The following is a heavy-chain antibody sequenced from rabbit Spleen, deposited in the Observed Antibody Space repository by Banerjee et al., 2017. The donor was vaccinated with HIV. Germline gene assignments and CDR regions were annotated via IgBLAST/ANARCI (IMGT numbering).Heavy chain of an antibody. Sequence: EQLEESGGGLVKPEGSLTLTCKASGVSLNDKDVMCWVRQAPGKGLECGACIYAGSSDSTYYANWAKGRLTISKASSTTVTLQMTSLTAADTATYFCARVGSAGGWYFNLWGPGTLVTVS. D-gene: IGHD7-1*01. V-gene: IGHV1S45*01. CDR1: GVSLNDKDV. J-gene: IGHJ4*01. CDR3: ARVGSAGGWYFNL. CDR2: IYAGSSDST.